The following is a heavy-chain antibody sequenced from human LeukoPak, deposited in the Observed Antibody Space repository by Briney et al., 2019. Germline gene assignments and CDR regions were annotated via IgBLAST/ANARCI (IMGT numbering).Heavy chain of an antibody. V-gene: IGHV3-48*01. CDR1: GFTFSSYS. D-gene: IGHD4-17*01. Sequence: GGSLRLSCAASGFTFSSYSMTWVRQAPGKGLEWVSYISSSSSTIYYADSVKGRFTISRDNAKNSLYLQMNSLRAEDTAVYYCARDPGYDYGDYYGMDVWGQGTTVTVSS. CDR3: ARDPGYDYGDYYGMDV. J-gene: IGHJ6*02. CDR2: ISSSSSTI.